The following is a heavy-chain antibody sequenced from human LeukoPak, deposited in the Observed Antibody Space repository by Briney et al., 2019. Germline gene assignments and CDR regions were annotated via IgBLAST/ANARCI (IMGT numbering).Heavy chain of an antibody. Sequence: GSLRLSCAASGFTFTIFGLNWVRQAPGKVPEWVSYIDARSGITYYADSVQGRFTISRDNAQESVFLQMNSLRADDTAVYYCARTYDFGRGPPGDAFDNWGPGTLVTVSS. CDR3: ARTYDFGRGPPGDAFDN. V-gene: IGHV3-48*01. D-gene: IGHD3-3*01. J-gene: IGHJ3*02. CDR2: IDARSGIT. CDR1: GFTFTIFG.